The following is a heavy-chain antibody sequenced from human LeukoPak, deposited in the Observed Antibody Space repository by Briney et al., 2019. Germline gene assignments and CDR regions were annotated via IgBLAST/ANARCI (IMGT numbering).Heavy chain of an antibody. D-gene: IGHD2-2*01. CDR2: IYSGGST. CDR3: ARYSPIDCSTRPPCPYNWFDP. CDR1: GFTVSSNY. J-gene: IGHJ5*02. V-gene: IGHV3-53*01. Sequence: PGGSLRLSCAASGFTVSSNYMSWVRQAPGKGLEWVSVIYSGGSTYYADSVKGRFTISRDNSKNTLYLQMNSLRAEDTAVYYCARYSPIDCSTRPPCPYNWFDPWGQGTLVTVSS.